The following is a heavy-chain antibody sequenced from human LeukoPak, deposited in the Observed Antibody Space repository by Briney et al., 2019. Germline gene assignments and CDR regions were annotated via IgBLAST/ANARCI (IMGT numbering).Heavy chain of an antibody. D-gene: IGHD3-10*01. J-gene: IGHJ4*02. CDR2: INHSGST. CDR1: GGSFSGYY. CDR3: TSRGVIKDY. V-gene: IGHV4-34*01. Sequence: SETLSLTCAVYGGSFSGYYWSWIRQPPGKGLEWIGEINHSGSTNYNPSLKSRVTISVDTSKNQFSLKLSSVTAADTAVYYCTSRGVIKDYWGQGTLVTVSS.